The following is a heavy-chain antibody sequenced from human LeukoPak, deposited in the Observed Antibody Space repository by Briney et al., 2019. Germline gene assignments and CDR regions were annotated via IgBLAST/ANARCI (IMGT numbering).Heavy chain of an antibody. D-gene: IGHD2-21*01. Sequence: PGGSLRLSCAASGFTFSSYAMTWVRQAPGKGLAWVSSISKSDGSTYYADPVKGRFTISRDNYKNTVYLHMDSLRVEDTAIYYCARGALIPDFRGQGTLVSVSS. V-gene: IGHV3-23*01. CDR3: ARGALIPDF. CDR2: ISKSDGST. J-gene: IGHJ4*02. CDR1: GFTFSSYA.